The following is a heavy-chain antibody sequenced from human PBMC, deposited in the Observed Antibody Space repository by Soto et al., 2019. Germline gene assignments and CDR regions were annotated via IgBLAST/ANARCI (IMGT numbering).Heavy chain of an antibody. D-gene: IGHD6-13*01. Sequence: GSLRLSCAASGFTFSSYAMSWVRQAPRKGLEWVSAISGSGGSTYYADSVKGRFTISRDNSKNTLYLQMNSLRAEDTAVYYCAKSRIAASYYYYGMDVWGQGTTVTVSS. V-gene: IGHV3-23*01. CDR1: GFTFSSYA. CDR2: ISGSGGST. CDR3: AKSRIAASYYYYGMDV. J-gene: IGHJ6*02.